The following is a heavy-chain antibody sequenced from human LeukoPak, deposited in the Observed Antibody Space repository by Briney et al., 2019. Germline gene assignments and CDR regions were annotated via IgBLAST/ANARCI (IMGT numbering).Heavy chain of an antibody. CDR1: GGTFSSYA. CDR2: IIPIFGTA. V-gene: IGHV1-69*01. CDR3: AAVVPAVMGYFDY. D-gene: IGHD2-2*01. Sequence: GASVKVSCKASGGTFSSYALSWVRQAPGQGLEWMGGIIPIFGTANYAQKFQGRVTITADESTSTAYMELSSLRSEDTAVYYCAAVVPAVMGYFDYWGQGTLVTVSS. J-gene: IGHJ4*02.